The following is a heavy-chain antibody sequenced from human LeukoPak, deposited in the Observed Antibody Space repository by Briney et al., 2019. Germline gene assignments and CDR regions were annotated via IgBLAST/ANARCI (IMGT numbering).Heavy chain of an antibody. J-gene: IGHJ4*02. CDR1: GYTFTSYG. CDR3: ARESISYDYVWGSYRYNDY. V-gene: IGHV1-18*01. CDR2: ISAYNGNT. Sequence: APVKVSCKASGYTFTSYGISWVRQAPGQGLEWMGWISAYNGNTNYAQKLQGRVTMTTDTSTSTAYMELRSLRSDDTAVYYCARESISYDYVWGSYRYNDYWGQGTLVTVSS. D-gene: IGHD3-16*02.